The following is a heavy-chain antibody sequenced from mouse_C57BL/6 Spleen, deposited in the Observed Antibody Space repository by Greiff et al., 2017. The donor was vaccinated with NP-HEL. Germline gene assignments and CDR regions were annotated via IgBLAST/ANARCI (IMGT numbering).Heavy chain of an antibody. J-gene: IGHJ2*01. D-gene: IGHD2-5*01. CDR1: GYTFTSYW. CDR2: IYPSDSET. Sequence: QVQLQQPGAELVRPGSSVKLSCKASGYTFTSYWMDWVKQRPGQGLEWIGNIYPSDSETHYNQKFKDKATLTVDKSSSTAYMQLSSLTSEDSAVYYCARWARYYSNYKGYYFDYWGQGTTLTVSS. V-gene: IGHV1-61*01. CDR3: ARWARYYSNYKGYYFDY.